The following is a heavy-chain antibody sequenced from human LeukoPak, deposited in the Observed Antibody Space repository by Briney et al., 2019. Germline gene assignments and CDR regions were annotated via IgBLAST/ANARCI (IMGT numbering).Heavy chain of an antibody. CDR3: ARVAVAGPVEFDY. Sequence: GESLKISCMGSGYSFNTYWIGWVRQMPGKGLEWMGVIYPGDSDTRYSPSFQGQVSISADKSISTAYLQRSSLKASDTAMYYCARVAVAGPVEFDYWGQGTLVSVSS. CDR2: IYPGDSDT. J-gene: IGHJ4*02. CDR1: GYSFNTYW. D-gene: IGHD6-19*01. V-gene: IGHV5-51*01.